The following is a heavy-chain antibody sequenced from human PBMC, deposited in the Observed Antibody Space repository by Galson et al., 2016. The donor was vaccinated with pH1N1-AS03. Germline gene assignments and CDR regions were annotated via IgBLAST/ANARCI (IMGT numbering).Heavy chain of an antibody. CDR2: INEDGSTT. J-gene: IGHJ4*02. D-gene: IGHD4-23*01. V-gene: IGHV3-74*01. CDR3: ARDVGGPDDY. Sequence: SLRLSCAASGFTFSRYWMHWVRQAPGKGLVWVSHINEDGSTTRYADSVKGRFTISRDNSESTLYLQMNSLGDDYTAVYYCARDVGGPDDYWGQGTLVTVSS. CDR1: GFTFSRYW.